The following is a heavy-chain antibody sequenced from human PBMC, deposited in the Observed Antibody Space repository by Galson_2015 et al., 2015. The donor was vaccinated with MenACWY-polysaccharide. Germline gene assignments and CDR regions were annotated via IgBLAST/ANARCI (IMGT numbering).Heavy chain of an antibody. D-gene: IGHD6-13*01. V-gene: IGHV5-51*01. J-gene: IGHJ6*02. CDR3: ARHGSSTTLYYYYGMDV. Sequence: QSGAEVKKPGESLKISCKGSGYSFTSYWIGWVRQMPGKGLEWMGIIYPGDSDTRYSPSFQGQVTISADKSISTAYLQWSSLKASDTAMYYCARHGSSTTLYYYYGMDVWGQGTTVTVSS. CDR1: GYSFTSYW. CDR2: IYPGDSDT.